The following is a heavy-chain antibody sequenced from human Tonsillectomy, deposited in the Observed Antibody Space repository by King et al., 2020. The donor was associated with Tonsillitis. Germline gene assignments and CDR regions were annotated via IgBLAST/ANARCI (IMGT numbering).Heavy chain of an antibody. CDR1: GFTVSTNY. J-gene: IGHJ3*02. V-gene: IGHV3-53*01. CDR3: ARGVTVVRGFIIPLRI. CDR2: IYSGGST. D-gene: IGHD3-10*01. Sequence: VQLVESGGGLIQPGGSLRLSCAASGFTVSTNYMSWVRQAPGKGLEWVSVIYSGGSTYYADSVKGRFTISRDISKNTLFLQMNSLRAEDTAVYYCARGVTVVRGFIIPLRIWGQGTMVTVSS.